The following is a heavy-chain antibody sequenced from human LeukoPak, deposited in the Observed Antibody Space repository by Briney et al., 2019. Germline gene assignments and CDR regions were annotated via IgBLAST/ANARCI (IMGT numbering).Heavy chain of an antibody. CDR2: IYYSGST. CDR3: ARQNYDFWSGYYTYYYFDY. J-gene: IGHJ4*02. D-gene: IGHD3-3*01. V-gene: IGHV4-59*08. Sequence: KTSETLSLTCAVSGGSISSYYWSWIRQPPGKGLEWIGYIYYSGSTNYNPSLKSRVTISVDTSKNQFSLKLSSVTAADTAVYYCARQNYDFWSGYYTYYYFDYWGQGTLVTVSS. CDR1: GGSISSYY.